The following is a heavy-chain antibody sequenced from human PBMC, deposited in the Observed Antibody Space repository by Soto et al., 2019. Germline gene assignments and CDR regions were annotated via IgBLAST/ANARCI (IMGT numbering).Heavy chain of an antibody. D-gene: IGHD3-22*01. CDR3: ARGRRYYDSSGYYYASSYFDY. V-gene: IGHV1-46*01. Sequence: GASVKVSCKASGYTFTIYYMHCVLQSPIQGRDWMGIINPSGGSTSYAQKFQGRVTMTRDTSTSTVYMELGSLRSEDTAVYYCARGRRYYDSSGYYYASSYFDYWGQGTLVTVSS. CDR1: GYTFTIYY. J-gene: IGHJ4*02. CDR2: INPSGGST.